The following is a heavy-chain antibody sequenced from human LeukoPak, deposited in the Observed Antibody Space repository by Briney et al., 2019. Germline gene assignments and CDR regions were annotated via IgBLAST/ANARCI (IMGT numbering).Heavy chain of an antibody. CDR2: IRYDGSNK. J-gene: IGHJ4*02. Sequence: PGGSLRLSCAASGFTFSSYGMHWVRQAPGKGLEWVAFIRYDGSNKYYADSVTGRFTISRDNSKNTLYLQMNSLRAEDTAVYYCAKDRMGFGELPYYFDYWGQGTLVTVSS. CDR3: AKDRMGFGELPYYFDY. CDR1: GFTFSSYG. D-gene: IGHD3-10*01. V-gene: IGHV3-30*02.